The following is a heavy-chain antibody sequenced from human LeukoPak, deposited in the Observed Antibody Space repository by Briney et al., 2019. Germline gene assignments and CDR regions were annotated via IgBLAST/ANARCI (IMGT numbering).Heavy chain of an antibody. Sequence: ASVKVPCKASGGTFSSYAISWVRQAPGQGLEWMGGIIPIFGTANYAQKFQGRVTITADESTSTAYMELSSLRSEDTAVYYCARVRATVTTSAFDIWGQGTMVTVSS. CDR1: GGTFSSYA. V-gene: IGHV1-69*13. CDR2: IIPIFGTA. D-gene: IGHD4-17*01. J-gene: IGHJ3*02. CDR3: ARVRATVTTSAFDI.